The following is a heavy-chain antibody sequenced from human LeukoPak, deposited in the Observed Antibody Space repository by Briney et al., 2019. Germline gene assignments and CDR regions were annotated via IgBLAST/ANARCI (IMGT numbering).Heavy chain of an antibody. V-gene: IGHV1-46*01. CDR1: GYTFTSYY. D-gene: IGHD1-26*01. Sequence: GASVKVSCKASGYTFTSYYMHWVRQAPGQGLEWMGIINPSGGSTSYAQKFQGRVTMTRDTSTSTVYMELSSLRSEDTAAYYCAREFTRDSGSYYEPYYFDYWGQGTLVTVSS. CDR2: INPSGGST. CDR3: AREFTRDSGSYYEPYYFDY. J-gene: IGHJ4*02.